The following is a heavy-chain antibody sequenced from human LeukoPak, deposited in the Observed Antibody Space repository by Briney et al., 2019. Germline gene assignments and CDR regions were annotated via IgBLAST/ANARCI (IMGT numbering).Heavy chain of an antibody. D-gene: IGHD1-26*01. CDR1: GFTVSSNY. CDR3: ARWGFSGSGSYFDY. V-gene: IGHV3-53*01. J-gene: IGHJ4*02. Sequence: GGSLRLSCAASGFTVSSNYMSWVRQAPGKGLEWVSVIYSGGSTYYADSVKGRFTISRDNSKNTLYLQMNSLRAEDTAVYYCARWGFSGSGSYFDYWGQGTLVTVSS. CDR2: IYSGGST.